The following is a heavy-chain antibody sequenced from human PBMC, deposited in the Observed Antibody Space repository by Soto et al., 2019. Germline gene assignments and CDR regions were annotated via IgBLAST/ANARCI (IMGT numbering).Heavy chain of an antibody. D-gene: IGHD6-13*01. CDR3: TRDASRDSSARGWFDP. CDR2: ISSNSAYI. CDR1: VFTVRSFT. J-gene: IGHJ5*02. Sequence: LXLSCAASVFTVRSFTMNWVRQAPWKGLEWVSTISSNSAYIYYTDALRGRFTISRDNAKNSLHLQMNSLRAEDTAVYYCTRDASRDSSARGWFDPWGPGTLVTVSS. V-gene: IGHV3-21*01.